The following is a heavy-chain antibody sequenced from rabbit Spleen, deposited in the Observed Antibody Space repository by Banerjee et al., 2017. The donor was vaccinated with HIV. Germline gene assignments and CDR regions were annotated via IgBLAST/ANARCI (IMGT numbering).Heavy chain of an antibody. CDR2: IYAAADNT. D-gene: IGHD8-1*01. CDR1: GFSFSSDYD. CDR3: ARDTGSSFSSYGMDL. Sequence: QSLEESGGGLVKPGASLTLTCKASGFSFSSDYDMCWVRQAPGKGLEWIACIYAAADNTYYASWAKGRFTISKTSSTTVTLQMTSLTAADTATYFCARDTGSSFSSYGMDLWGPGTLVTVS. V-gene: IGHV1S40*01. J-gene: IGHJ6*01.